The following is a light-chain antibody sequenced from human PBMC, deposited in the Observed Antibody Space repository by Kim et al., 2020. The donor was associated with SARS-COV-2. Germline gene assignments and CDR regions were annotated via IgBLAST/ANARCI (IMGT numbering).Light chain of an antibody. CDR3: ASWDDSLSGWV. J-gene: IGLJ3*02. CDR1: SSDIGSNT. V-gene: IGLV1-44*01. CDR2: SNV. Sequence: GQMVTIACAGSSSDIGSNTVTWYQRFPGTPPKLLIYSNVQRPSGVPDRFSGSKSGTSASLAISGLQSEDEADYYCASWDDSLSGWVFGGGTKVTVL.